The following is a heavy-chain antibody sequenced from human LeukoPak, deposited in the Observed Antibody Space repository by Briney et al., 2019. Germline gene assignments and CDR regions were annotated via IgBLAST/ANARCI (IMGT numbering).Heavy chain of an antibody. J-gene: IGHJ5*02. Sequence: SGTLSLTCAVSGGSISSSNWWSWVRQPPGKGLEWIGRTYTSGSTNYNPSLKSRVTISVDTSKNQFSLKLSFVTAADTAVYYCARGRGGYYTKDPGDWFDPWGQGTLVTVSS. CDR3: ARGRGGYYTKDPGDWFDP. CDR1: GGSISSSNW. CDR2: TYTSGST. D-gene: IGHD3-10*01. V-gene: IGHV4-4*02.